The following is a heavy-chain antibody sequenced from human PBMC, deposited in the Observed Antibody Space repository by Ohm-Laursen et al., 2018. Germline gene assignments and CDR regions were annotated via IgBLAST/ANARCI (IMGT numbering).Heavy chain of an antibody. CDR2: INYSGST. J-gene: IGHJ4*02. CDR1: GGAISNYY. Sequence: SETLSLTCTVSGGAISNYYWSWIRQPPGKGLEWIGHINYSGSTNYNPSLKSRVTISVDTSKNQFSLKLSSVTAADTAVYYCARTPAWGRPYYFDHWGQGTLVTVSA. D-gene: IGHD7-27*01. V-gene: IGHV4-59*08. CDR3: ARTPAWGRPYYFDH.